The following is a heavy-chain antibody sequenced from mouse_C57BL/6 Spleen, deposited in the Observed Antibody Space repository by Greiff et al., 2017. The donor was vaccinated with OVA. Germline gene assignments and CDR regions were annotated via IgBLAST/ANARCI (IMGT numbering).Heavy chain of an antibody. V-gene: IGHV1-47*01. CDR1: GYTFTTYP. CDR3: ARRSYDYDGYAMDY. J-gene: IGHJ4*01. CDR2: FHPYNDDT. Sequence: QVQLKESGAELVKPGASVKMSCKASGYTFTTYPIEWMKQNHGKSLEWIGNFHPYNDDTKYNEKFKGKATLTVEKSSSTVYLELSRLTSDDSAVYYCARRSYDYDGYAMDYWGKGTSVTVSS. D-gene: IGHD2-4*01.